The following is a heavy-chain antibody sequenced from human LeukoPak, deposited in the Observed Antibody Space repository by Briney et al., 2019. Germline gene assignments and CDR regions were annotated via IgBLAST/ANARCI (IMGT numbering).Heavy chain of an antibody. CDR1: GYTFTDYY. D-gene: IGHD4-23*01. J-gene: IGHJ4*02. V-gene: IGHV1-2*07. CDR2: INPNTGVT. CDR3: ARDTVAWDFDF. Sequence: ASVKVSCKASGYTFTDYYLHWVRQAPGQGFECMGWINPNTGVTDYAHKFQGRVTMTRDTSISTAYMELSSLKSDDTAVYYCARDTVAWDFDFWGQGTLVTVYS.